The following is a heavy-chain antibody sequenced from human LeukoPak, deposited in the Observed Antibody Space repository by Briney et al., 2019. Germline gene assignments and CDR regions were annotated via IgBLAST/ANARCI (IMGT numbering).Heavy chain of an antibody. CDR2: INPNSGGT. D-gene: IGHD3-10*01. CDR1: GYTFTGYY. Sequence: ASVKVSCKASGYTFTGYYMHGVRQARGQGRVEMGWINPNSGGTNYAQKCQGRVTMARDTSISTAYMELSRLRADDTAVYYCARGYYGSGSYISFAYWGQGTLVTVSS. V-gene: IGHV1-2*02. J-gene: IGHJ4*02. CDR3: ARGYYGSGSYISFAY.